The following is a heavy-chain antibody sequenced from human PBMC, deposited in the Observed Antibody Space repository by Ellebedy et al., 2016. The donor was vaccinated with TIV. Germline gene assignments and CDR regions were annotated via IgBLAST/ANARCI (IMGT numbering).Heavy chain of an antibody. Sequence: SETLSLXCTVSGGSISSYYWSWIRQPPGKGLEWIGYIYNSGTTNYNPSPKSRVTISVDTSKNQFSLKLNSVTAADTAVYYCARIGSYSVRDWGQGTLVTVSS. V-gene: IGHV4-59*01. CDR2: IYNSGTT. CDR3: ARIGSYSVRD. CDR1: GGSISSYY. J-gene: IGHJ4*02. D-gene: IGHD2-15*01.